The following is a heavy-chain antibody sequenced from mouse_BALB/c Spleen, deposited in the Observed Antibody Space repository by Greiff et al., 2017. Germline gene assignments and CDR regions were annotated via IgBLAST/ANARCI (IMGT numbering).Heavy chain of an antibody. J-gene: IGHJ4*01. D-gene: IGHD2-3*01. CDR1: GFTFSSYG. Sequence: DVMLVESGGDLVKPGGSLKLSCAASGFTFSSYGMSWVRQTPDKRLEWVATISSGGSYTYYPDSVKGRFTISRDNAKNTLYLQMSSLKSEDTAMYYCARQDDGYGDYWGQGTSVTVSS. V-gene: IGHV5-6*02. CDR3: ARQDDGYGDY. CDR2: ISSGGSYT.